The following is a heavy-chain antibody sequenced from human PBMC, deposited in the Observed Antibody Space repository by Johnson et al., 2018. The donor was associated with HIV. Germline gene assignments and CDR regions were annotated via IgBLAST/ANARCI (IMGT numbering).Heavy chain of an antibody. J-gene: IGHJ3*02. Sequence: QVQLVESGGGVVQPGGSLRLSCAASGFTFSSYGMHWVHQAPGKGLEWVAFISYDGSNKYYPGSVKGRFTISRENAKNSLYLQMNSLRAGDTAVYYCARGVAFSQHAFDIWGQGTMVTVSS. CDR2: ISYDGSNK. D-gene: IGHD3-3*01. CDR1: GFTFSSYG. CDR3: ARGVAFSQHAFDI. V-gene: IGHV3-33*05.